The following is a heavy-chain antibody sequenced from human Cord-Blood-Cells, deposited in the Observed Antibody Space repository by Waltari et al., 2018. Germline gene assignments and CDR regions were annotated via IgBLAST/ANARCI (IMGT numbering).Heavy chain of an antibody. CDR3: AASGITGTGWFDP. D-gene: IGHD1-7*01. CDR1: GGSISSGGYY. V-gene: IGHV4-31*03. CDR2: IYYSGST. Sequence: QVQLQEAGPGLVKPSQTLSLTCTVSGGSISSGGYYWSWIRQHPGKGLEWMGYIYYSGSTYYNPSLKSRVTISVDTSKNQFSLKLSSVTAADTAVYYCAASGITGTGWFDPWGQGTLVTVSS. J-gene: IGHJ5*02.